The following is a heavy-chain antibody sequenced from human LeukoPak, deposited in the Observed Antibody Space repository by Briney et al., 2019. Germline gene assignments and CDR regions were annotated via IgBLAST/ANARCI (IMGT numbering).Heavy chain of an antibody. Sequence: GESLKISCKASGYSFTSYWIAWVRQMPGKGLEWMGIIYPADSDTRYSPSFQGQVTISADKSISTAYLQWSSLKASDTAMYYCASVYGSGGYYSDYWGQGTLVTVSS. CDR3: ASVYGSGGYYSDY. CDR1: GYSFTSYW. CDR2: IYPADSDT. D-gene: IGHD3-10*01. V-gene: IGHV5-51*01. J-gene: IGHJ4*02.